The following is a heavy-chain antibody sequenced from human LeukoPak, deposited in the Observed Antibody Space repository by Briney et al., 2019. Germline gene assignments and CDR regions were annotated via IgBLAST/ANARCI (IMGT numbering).Heavy chain of an antibody. Sequence: GGSLRLSCAASGFTFDDYAMHWVRQAPGKGLEWVSGISWNSGSIGYADSVKGRFTISRDNSKNTLYLQMNSLRAEDTAVYYCARENFDWLYYFDYWGQGTLVTVSS. V-gene: IGHV3-9*01. D-gene: IGHD3-9*01. CDR3: ARENFDWLYYFDY. CDR2: ISWNSGSI. J-gene: IGHJ4*02. CDR1: GFTFDDYA.